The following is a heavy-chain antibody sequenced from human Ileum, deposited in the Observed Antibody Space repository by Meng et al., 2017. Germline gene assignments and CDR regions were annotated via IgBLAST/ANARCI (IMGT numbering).Heavy chain of an antibody. CDR2: IYSSGRT. V-gene: IGHV4-30-4*01. J-gene: IGHJ4*02. CDR3: AKATYLGSGYYFDY. Sequence: QVQLQDSGPGLVKPAQTLSLTRAVSGDSIHRGDHYWTWIRQPPGKGPAWMGYIYSSGRTYYTPSLKGRLTISADTSQSTFSLKLNSVTATDTAVYFCAKATYLGSGYYFDYWGQGALVTVSS. D-gene: IGHD3-10*01. CDR1: GDSIHRGDHY.